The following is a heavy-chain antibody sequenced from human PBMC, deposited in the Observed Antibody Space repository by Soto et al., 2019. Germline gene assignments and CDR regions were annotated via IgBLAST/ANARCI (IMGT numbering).Heavy chain of an antibody. CDR1: GLSLRTTGVG. V-gene: IGHV2-5*02. J-gene: IGHJ6*02. CDR3: VLSRCGGDFPQLYPSHSYYGLEG. CDR2: LYWGDDK. Sequence: QITLKESGPTLVKPTQRLTLTCTFSGLSLRTTGVGVGWVRQPPGKALEWLALLYWGDDKRYSPSLKSRLTITTDPSEKQVVRTVTNMDTVDTATSYCVLSRCGGDFPQLYPSHSYYGLEGWGQGTTVTVSS. D-gene: IGHD2-21*02.